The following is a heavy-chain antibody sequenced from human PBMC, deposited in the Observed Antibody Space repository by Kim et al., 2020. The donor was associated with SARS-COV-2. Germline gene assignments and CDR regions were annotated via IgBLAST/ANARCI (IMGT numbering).Heavy chain of an antibody. CDR3: AREARRRQRDKESADAFDI. Sequence: GGSLRLSCAASGFTFSSYSMNWVRQAPGKGLEWVSGIGISSTYTVYADSLKGRITISRDNAKSSPYLQMNSLRADDTAVYYCAREARRRQRDKESADAFDIWGHGTLLIVSS. CDR1: GFTFSSYS. CDR2: IGISSTYT. J-gene: IGHJ3*02. V-gene: IGHV3-21*01.